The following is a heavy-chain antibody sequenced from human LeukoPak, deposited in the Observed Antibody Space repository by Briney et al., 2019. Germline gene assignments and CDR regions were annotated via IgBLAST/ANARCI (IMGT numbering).Heavy chain of an antibody. CDR3: ARAGGPIMGYYYNYYGMDV. CDR2: INHSGST. CDR1: GGSFSGYY. V-gene: IGHV4-34*01. Sequence: PSETLSLTCAVYGGSFSGYYWSWIRQPPGKGLEWIGEINHSGSTNYNPSLKSRVTISVDTSKNQFSLKLSSVTAADTAVYYCARAGGPIMGYYYNYYGMDVWGQGTTVTVSS. J-gene: IGHJ6*02. D-gene: IGHD2-8*01.